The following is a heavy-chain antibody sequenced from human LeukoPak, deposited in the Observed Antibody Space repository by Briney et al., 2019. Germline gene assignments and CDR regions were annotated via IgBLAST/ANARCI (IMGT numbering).Heavy chain of an antibody. V-gene: IGHV4-34*01. D-gene: IGHD6-19*01. Sequence: SETLSLTCAVYGGSFSGYYWSWIRQPPGKGLEWIGEINHSGSTNYNPSLKSRVTISVDTSKNQFSLKLSSVTAADTAVYYCARGLDSSGWYDAFDIWGQGTMVTVSS. J-gene: IGHJ3*02. CDR2: INHSGST. CDR3: ARGLDSSGWYDAFDI. CDR1: GGSFSGYY.